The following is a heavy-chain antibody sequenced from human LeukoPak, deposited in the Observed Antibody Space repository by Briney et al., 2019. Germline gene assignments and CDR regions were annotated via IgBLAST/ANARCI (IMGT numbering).Heavy chain of an antibody. CDR3: ARDPWYSSSWYGFDY. CDR2: IRVYNGNT. CDR1: GYTFTSYG. J-gene: IGHJ4*02. Sequence: GASVKVSCKASGYTFTSYGINWVRQAPGQGLEWMGWIRVYNGNTNYAQKLQGRVTMTTDTSTSTAYMELRSLRSDDTAVYYCARDPWYSSSWYGFDYWGQGTLVTVSS. V-gene: IGHV1-18*01. D-gene: IGHD6-13*01.